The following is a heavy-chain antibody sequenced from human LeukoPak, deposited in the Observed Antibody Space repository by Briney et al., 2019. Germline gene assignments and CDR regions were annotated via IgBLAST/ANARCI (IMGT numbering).Heavy chain of an antibody. CDR2: ISYDGSNK. V-gene: IGHV3-30*01. Sequence: GGSLRLSCAASGFTFSSYAMHWVRQAPGKGLEWVAVISYDGSNKYYADSVKGRFTISRDNSKNTLYLQMNSLRAEDTAVYYCARDRSTYSGSYYFDYWGQGTLVTVSS. J-gene: IGHJ4*02. CDR1: GFTFSSYA. D-gene: IGHD1-26*01. CDR3: ARDRSTYSGSYYFDY.